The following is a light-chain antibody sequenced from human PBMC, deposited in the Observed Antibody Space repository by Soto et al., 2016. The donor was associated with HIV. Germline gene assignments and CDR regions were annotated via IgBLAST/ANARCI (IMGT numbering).Light chain of an antibody. CDR1: SLRNSY. J-gene: IGLJ2*01. CDR2: GKN. Sequence: SSELTQDPAVSVALGQTVRITCQGDSLRNSYANWYHQKPGQAPILLIYGKNNRPSGIPDRFSGSSSGNIVSLTISGAQAEDEADYYCNSHDSTTNHVVFSGGTKLTVL. CDR3: NSHDSTTNHVV. V-gene: IGLV3-19*01.